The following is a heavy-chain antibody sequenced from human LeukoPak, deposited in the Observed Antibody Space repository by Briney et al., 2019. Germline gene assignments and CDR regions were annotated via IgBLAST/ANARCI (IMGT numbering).Heavy chain of an antibody. Sequence: SETLSLTCTVSGGSISSHYWSWIRQPPGKGLEWIGYTHYSGSTNYNPSLKSRVTMSVDTSKSQLSLNLTSVTAADTAVYYCAGHHPRNTVDFWGQGTLVTVSS. V-gene: IGHV4-59*08. CDR2: THYSGST. CDR3: AGHHPRNTVDF. D-gene: IGHD2/OR15-2a*01. CDR1: GGSISSHY. J-gene: IGHJ4*02.